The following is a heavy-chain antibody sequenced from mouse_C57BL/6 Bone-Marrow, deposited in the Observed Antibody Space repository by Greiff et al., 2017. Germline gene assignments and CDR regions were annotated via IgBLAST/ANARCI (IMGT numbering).Heavy chain of an antibody. CDR1: GYTFTSYW. Sequence: QVQLQQPGAELVMPGASVKLSCKASGYTFTSYWMHWVKQRPGQGLEWIGEIDPSDSYTNYNQKFKCKSTLTVDKSSSTAYMQLSSLTSEDSAVYYCAVYYGNPWCAYWGQGTLVTVSA. CDR2: IDPSDSYT. D-gene: IGHD2-1*01. V-gene: IGHV1-69*01. J-gene: IGHJ3*01. CDR3: AVYYGNPWCAY.